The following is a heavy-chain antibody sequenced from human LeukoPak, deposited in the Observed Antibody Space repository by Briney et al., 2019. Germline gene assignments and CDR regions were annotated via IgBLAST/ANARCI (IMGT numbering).Heavy chain of an antibody. Sequence: GGSLRLSCAASGFTFSSYWMSWVRQAPGKGLEWVANIKQDGSEKYYVDSVKGRFTISRDNSKNTLYLQMNSLRAEDAAVYFCARVGAATFYWYYMDVWGKGTTVTVSS. V-gene: IGHV3-7*01. CDR3: ARVGAATFYWYYMDV. D-gene: IGHD2-15*01. J-gene: IGHJ6*03. CDR1: GFTFSSYW. CDR2: IKQDGSEK.